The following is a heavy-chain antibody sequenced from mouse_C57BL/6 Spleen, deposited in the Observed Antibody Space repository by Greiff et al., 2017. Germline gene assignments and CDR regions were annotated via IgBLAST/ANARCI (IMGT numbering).Heavy chain of an antibody. J-gene: IGHJ4*01. CDR3: ARGRIGGDAMDY. V-gene: IGHV5-16*01. CDR1: GFTFSDYY. CDR2: INYDGSST. Sequence: EVKLVESEGGLVQPGSSMKLSCTASGFTFSDYYMAWVRQVPEKGLEWVANINYDGSSTYYLDSLKSRFIISRYNAKNILYLQMSSLKSEDTATYYVARGRIGGDAMDYWGQGTSVTVSS.